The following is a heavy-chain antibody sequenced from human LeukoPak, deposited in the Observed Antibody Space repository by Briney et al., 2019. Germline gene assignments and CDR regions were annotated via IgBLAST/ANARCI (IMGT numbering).Heavy chain of an antibody. CDR1: GFTFNTYA. CDR2: ISGSGDYT. D-gene: IGHD6-13*01. Sequence: EPGGSLRLSCAASGFTFNTYAMTWVRQAPGKGREWVAAISGSGDYTLSADSVKGRFTISRDNSNNTLSLQMNSLRADDTAVYYCAKAGSYSASWYCDCWGQGTLVTVSS. V-gene: IGHV3-23*01. J-gene: IGHJ4*02. CDR3: AKAGSYSASWYCDC.